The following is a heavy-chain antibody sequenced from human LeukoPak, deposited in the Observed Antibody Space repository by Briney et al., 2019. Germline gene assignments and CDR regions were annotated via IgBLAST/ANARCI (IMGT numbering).Heavy chain of an antibody. CDR2: ISGSGGST. D-gene: IGHD1-20*01. V-gene: IGHV3-23*01. J-gene: IGHJ4*02. CDR3: AKAPSAKVTGFDY. CDR1: GFTFSSYA. Sequence: GGSLRLSCAVSGFTFSSYAMSWVRQAPGKGVKWVSAISGSGGSTYYAVSVKGRFTISRDNSKNTLYLQMNSLRAEDTAVYYCAKAPSAKVTGFDYWGQGTLVTVSS.